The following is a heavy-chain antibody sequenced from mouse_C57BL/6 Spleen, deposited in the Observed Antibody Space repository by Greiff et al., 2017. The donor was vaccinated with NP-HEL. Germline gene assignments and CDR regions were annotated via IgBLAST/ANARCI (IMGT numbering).Heavy chain of an antibody. D-gene: IGHD1-1*01. Sequence: VHLKQSGAELVRPGASVKLSCTASGFNIKDDYMHWVKQRPEQGLEWIGWIDPENGDTEYASKFQGKATITADTSSNTAYLQLSSLTSEDTAVYYCTRPLYYYGSSYKFAYWGQGTLVTVSA. CDR2: IDPENGDT. CDR3: TRPLYYYGSSYKFAY. V-gene: IGHV14-4*01. CDR1: GFNIKDDY. J-gene: IGHJ3*01.